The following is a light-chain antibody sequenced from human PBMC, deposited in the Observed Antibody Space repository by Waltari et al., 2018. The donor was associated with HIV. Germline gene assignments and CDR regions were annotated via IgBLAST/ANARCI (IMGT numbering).Light chain of an antibody. J-gene: IGKJ1*01. Sequence: DIKMTQSPSSLSASVGDRVTITCRASQSISSYLNWYQQKPGKAPKLLIYAASSLQSGVPSRFSGSGSGTDFTLTISSLQPEDFANYYCQQSYSTPRTFGQGTKVEIK. CDR1: QSISSY. CDR2: AAS. CDR3: QQSYSTPRT. V-gene: IGKV1-39*01.